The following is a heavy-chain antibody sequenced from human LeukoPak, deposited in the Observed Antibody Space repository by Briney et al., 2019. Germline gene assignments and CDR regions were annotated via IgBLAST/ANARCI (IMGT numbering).Heavy chain of an antibody. CDR2: ISGSGGNK. J-gene: IGHJ4*02. CDR3: AKEGNTPVLPVDY. Sequence: GGSLRLSCAASGFIFSSYAMSWVRQAPGKGLEWVSAISGSGGNKYYAASVKGRFTISRDNSKNTLYLQMNSLRAEDTAVYYCAKEGNTPVLPVDYWGQGTLVTVSS. D-gene: IGHD1-14*01. CDR1: GFIFSSYA. V-gene: IGHV3-23*01.